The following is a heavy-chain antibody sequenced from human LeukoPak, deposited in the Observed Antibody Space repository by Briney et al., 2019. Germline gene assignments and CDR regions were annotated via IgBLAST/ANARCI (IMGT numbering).Heavy chain of an antibody. Sequence: GGSLRLSCAASGFTFSNYGIHWVRQAPGKGLEWVAAISHDGSNKYYADSVKGRFTISRDNAKNSLYLQMNSLRAEDTAVYYCARELGTTWDYWGQGTLVTVSS. CDR3: ARELGTTWDY. CDR2: ISHDGSNK. CDR1: GFTFSNYG. D-gene: IGHD3-16*01. J-gene: IGHJ4*02. V-gene: IGHV3-30-3*01.